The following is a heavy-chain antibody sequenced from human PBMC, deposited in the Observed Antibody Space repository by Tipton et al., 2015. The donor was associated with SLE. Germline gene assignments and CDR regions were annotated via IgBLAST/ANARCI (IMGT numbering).Heavy chain of an antibody. D-gene: IGHD6-25*01. Sequence: TLSLTCTVSGGSISSYYWSWIRLPPGKGLEWIGCIYYSGNTNYNPSLKSRVTISVDTSKNQFSLNLSSVTAADTAVYYCARDLSAARSDLCGRGTLVTGSS. CDR3: ARDLSAARSDL. CDR2: IYYSGNT. CDR1: GGSISSYY. J-gene: IGHJ2*01. V-gene: IGHV4-59*01.